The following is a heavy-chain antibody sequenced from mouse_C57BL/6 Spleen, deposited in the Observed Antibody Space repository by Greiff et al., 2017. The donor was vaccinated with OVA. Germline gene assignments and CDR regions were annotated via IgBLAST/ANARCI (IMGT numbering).Heavy chain of an antibody. Sequence: LVESGAELARPGASVKMSCKASGYTFTSYTMHWVKQRPGQGLEWIGYINPSSGYTKYNQKFKDKATLTADKSSSTAYMQLSSLTSEDSAVYYCARRPDAMDYWGQGTSVTVSS. CDR2: INPSSGYT. CDR3: ARRPDAMDY. CDR1: GYTFTSYT. J-gene: IGHJ4*01. V-gene: IGHV1-4*01.